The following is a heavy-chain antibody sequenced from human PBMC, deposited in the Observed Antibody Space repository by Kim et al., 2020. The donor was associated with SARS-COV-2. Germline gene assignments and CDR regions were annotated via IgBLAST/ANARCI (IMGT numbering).Heavy chain of an antibody. CDR3: ARGCGGGSGCCDY. Sequence: GGSLRLSCAASGFTVSSNYMSWVRQAPGKGLEWVSVIYSGGSTYYADSVKGRFTISRDNSKNTLYLQMNSLRAEDTAVYYCARGCGGGSGCCDYWGQGTLVTVSS. CDR1: GFTVSSNY. V-gene: IGHV3-53*01. CDR2: IYSGGST. J-gene: IGHJ4*02. D-gene: IGHD3-10*01.